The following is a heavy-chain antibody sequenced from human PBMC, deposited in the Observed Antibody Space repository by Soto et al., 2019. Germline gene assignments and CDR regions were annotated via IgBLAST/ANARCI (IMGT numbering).Heavy chain of an antibody. CDR1: GFTFGNYA. CDR3: AVHTGITVTGSDF. Sequence: EVQLLESGGGLVQPGGSLRLSCAASGFTFGNYALSWVRQAPGKGLEWVSAISGDGGSTYYADSVKGRFSISRDNSKKTRYLQMNRLRAEDSGVYNCAVHTGITVTGSDFWGQGARVAVS. V-gene: IGHV3-23*01. D-gene: IGHD6-19*01. CDR2: ISGDGGST. J-gene: IGHJ4*02.